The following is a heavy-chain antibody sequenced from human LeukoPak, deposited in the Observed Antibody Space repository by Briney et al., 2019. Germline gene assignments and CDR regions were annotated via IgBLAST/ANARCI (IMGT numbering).Heavy chain of an antibody. J-gene: IGHJ2*01. CDR2: THYCGST. CDR1: GGPISSYY. CDR3: GRRTFYDTLTGYKYWYFDL. V-gene: IGHV4-59*01. D-gene: IGHD3-9*01. Sequence: SETLSLTCTVSGGPISSYYWSWIRQPPGKRLEWIGYTHYCGSTDKNPSLWSRVTMSVDTSKNQISLKLSSVTAADTAVYYCGRRTFYDTLTGYKYWYFDLWGRGTLVTVSS.